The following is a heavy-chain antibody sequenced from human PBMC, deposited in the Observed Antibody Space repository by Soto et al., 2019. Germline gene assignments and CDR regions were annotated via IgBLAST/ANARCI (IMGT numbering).Heavy chain of an antibody. D-gene: IGHD6-19*01. V-gene: IGHV3-7*03. CDR3: ARDPDFAGYSSGWYVYYYYGMDV. CDR1: AFTFSTYW. CDR2: IKQDGSEK. J-gene: IGHJ6*01. Sequence: PGGALAVSCEPSAFTFSTYWMSWDRQAPGNGLDLVDNIKQDGSEKYYVDSVKGRFTIYRDNAKNSLYLQMNSLRAEETAVYYCARDPDFAGYSSGWYVYYYYGMDVWGQGTPVTVSS.